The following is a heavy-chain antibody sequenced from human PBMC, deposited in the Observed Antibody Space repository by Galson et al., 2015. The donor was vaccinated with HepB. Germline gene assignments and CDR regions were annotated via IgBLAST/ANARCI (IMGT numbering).Heavy chain of an antibody. Sequence: ETLSLTCTVSGGSISSYYWSWIRQPPGKGLEWIGYIYYSGSTNYNPSLKSRVTISVDTSKNQFSLKLSPVTAADTAVYYCAYSSGYYYMGYWGQGTLVTVSS. V-gene: IGHV4-59*01. J-gene: IGHJ4*02. D-gene: IGHD3-22*01. CDR3: AYSSGYYYMGY. CDR2: IYYSGST. CDR1: GGSISSYY.